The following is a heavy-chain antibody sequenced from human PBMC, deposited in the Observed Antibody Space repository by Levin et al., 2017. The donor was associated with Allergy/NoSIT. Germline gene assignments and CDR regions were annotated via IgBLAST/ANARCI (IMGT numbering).Heavy chain of an antibody. Sequence: PGGSLRLSCAASGFTFSSYGMHWVRQAPGKGLEWVAVISYDGSNKYYADSVKGRFTISRDNSKNTLYLQMNSLRAEDTAVYYCAKDLYSYYDILTGLDDYWGQGTLVTVSS. CDR3: AKDLYSYYDILTGLDDY. V-gene: IGHV3-30*18. CDR1: GFTFSSYG. J-gene: IGHJ4*02. D-gene: IGHD3-9*01. CDR2: ISYDGSNK.